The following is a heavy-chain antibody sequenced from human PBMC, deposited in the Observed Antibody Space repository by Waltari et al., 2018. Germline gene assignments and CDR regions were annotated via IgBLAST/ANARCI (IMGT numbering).Heavy chain of an antibody. CDR1: GYTFTGSY. Sequence: QVQLVQSGAEVKKPGASVKVSCKASGYTFTGSYMHWVRQAPGQGLEWMGRINPNSGGTNDAQKFQGRVTMTRDTSISTAYMELSRLRSDDTAVYYCARSPTYYYDSSGANDYWGQGTLVTVSS. V-gene: IGHV1-2*06. CDR2: INPNSGGT. CDR3: ARSPTYYYDSSGANDY. J-gene: IGHJ4*02. D-gene: IGHD3-22*01.